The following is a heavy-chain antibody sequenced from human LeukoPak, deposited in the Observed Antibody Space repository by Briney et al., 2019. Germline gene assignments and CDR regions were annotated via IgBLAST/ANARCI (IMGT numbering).Heavy chain of an antibody. Sequence: GGSLRLSCAASGFTFSDHYMDWVRQAPGKGLEWVGRTRNKANSYTTEYAASVKGRFTISRGNAKNSLYLQMNSLRAEDTAVYYCARDVSDFLGIFDYWGQGTLVTVSS. V-gene: IGHV3-72*01. CDR3: ARDVSDFLGIFDY. J-gene: IGHJ4*02. CDR2: TRNKANSYTT. D-gene: IGHD2-21*02. CDR1: GFTFSDHY.